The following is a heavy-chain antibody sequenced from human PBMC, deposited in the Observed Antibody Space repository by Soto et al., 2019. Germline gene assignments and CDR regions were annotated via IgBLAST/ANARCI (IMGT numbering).Heavy chain of an antibody. CDR3: ARDPAVAGTFWFDP. Sequence: SVKVSCKASGGTFSSYAISWVRQAPGQGLEWMGGIIPIFGTANYAQKFQGRVTITADESTSTAYMELSSLRSEDTAVYYCARDPAVAGTFWFDPWGQGTLVTVSS. D-gene: IGHD6-19*01. J-gene: IGHJ5*02. CDR1: GGTFSSYA. CDR2: IIPIFGTA. V-gene: IGHV1-69*13.